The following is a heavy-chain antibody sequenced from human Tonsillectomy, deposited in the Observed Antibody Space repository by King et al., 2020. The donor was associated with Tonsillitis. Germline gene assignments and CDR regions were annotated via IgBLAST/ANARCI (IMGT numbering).Heavy chain of an antibody. CDR1: GGSISRNY. Sequence: VQLQESGPGLVKPSETLSLTCTVSGGSISRNYWTWIRQPPGKRLEWIGYIYDSGTTNYNPSLESRVTISVDTSKNQFSLRLSSVTAADTAVYYCAKTGASEQQLADLDYWGQGTLVTVSS. CDR3: AKTGASEQQLADLDY. J-gene: IGHJ4*02. D-gene: IGHD6-13*01. V-gene: IGHV4-59*01. CDR2: IYDSGTT.